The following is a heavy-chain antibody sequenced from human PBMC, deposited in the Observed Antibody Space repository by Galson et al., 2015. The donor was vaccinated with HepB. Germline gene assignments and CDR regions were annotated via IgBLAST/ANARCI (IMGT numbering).Heavy chain of an antibody. CDR1: GFTFDDYT. J-gene: IGHJ3*02. CDR2: ISWDGGST. D-gene: IGHD5-12*01. V-gene: IGHV3-43*01. CDR3: AKPAKAVATKDAFDI. Sequence: SLRLSCAASGFTFDDYTMHWVRQAPGKGLEWVSLISWDGGSTYYADSVKGRFTISRDNSKNSLYLQMNSLRTEDTALYYCAKPAKAVATKDAFDIWGQGTMVTVSS.